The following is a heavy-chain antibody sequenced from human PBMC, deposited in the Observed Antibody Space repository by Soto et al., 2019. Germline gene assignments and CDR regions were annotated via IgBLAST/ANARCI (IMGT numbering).Heavy chain of an antibody. CDR1: GYTFTSYG. D-gene: IGHD4-4*01. Sequence: ASVKVSCKASGYTFTSYGISWVRQAPGQGLEWMGWISAYNGNTNYAQKLQGRVTMTTDTSTSTAYMELRSLRSDDTAVYYCARAWGTTVTTSPSYYYYGMDVWGQGTKVTVSS. V-gene: IGHV1-18*01. CDR3: ARAWGTTVTTSPSYYYYGMDV. J-gene: IGHJ6*02. CDR2: ISAYNGNT.